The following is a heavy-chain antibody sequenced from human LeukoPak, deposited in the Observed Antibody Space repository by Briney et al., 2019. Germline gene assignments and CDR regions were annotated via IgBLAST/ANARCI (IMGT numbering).Heavy chain of an antibody. D-gene: IGHD6-13*01. Sequence: GALRLSCPASGFTFGDYAMSWIRQAPGKGLEWVSYISSSSSTIYYADSVKGRFTISRDNAKNSLYLQMNSLRAEDTAVYYCARDQGGIWTGWGQGTLVTVSS. J-gene: IGHJ4*02. CDR2: ISSSSSTI. V-gene: IGHV3-48*01. CDR1: GFTFGDYA. CDR3: ARDQGGIWTG.